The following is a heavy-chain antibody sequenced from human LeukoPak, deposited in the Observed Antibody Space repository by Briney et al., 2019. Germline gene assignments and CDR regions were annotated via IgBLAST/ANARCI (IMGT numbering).Heavy chain of an antibody. CDR3: ARRATTVTNFDY. V-gene: IGHV5-51*01. D-gene: IGHD4-17*01. CDR2: IYPGDSDT. CDR1: GYSFTSYW. Sequence: GESLKISCKGSGYSFTSYWIGWVRQMPGKGLEWMGIIYPGDSDTRYSPSFQGQVSISADKSINTAYLQWSSLKASDTAVYYCARRATTVTNFDYWGQGILVTVSS. J-gene: IGHJ4*02.